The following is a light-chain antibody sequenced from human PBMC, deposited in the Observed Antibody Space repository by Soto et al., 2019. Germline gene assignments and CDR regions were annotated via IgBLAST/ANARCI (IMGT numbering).Light chain of an antibody. CDR3: SSYTSSSTLDV. CDR1: SSDVGGYNY. V-gene: IGLV2-14*01. Sequence: QSALTQPASVSGSPGQSITISCTGTSSDVGGYNYVSWYQQHPGKAPKLMIYDVSNRPSGVSNRFSGSKSGNTASLTISALQAEDEADYYCSSYTSSSTLDVFGTGTKLTVL. CDR2: DVS. J-gene: IGLJ1*01.